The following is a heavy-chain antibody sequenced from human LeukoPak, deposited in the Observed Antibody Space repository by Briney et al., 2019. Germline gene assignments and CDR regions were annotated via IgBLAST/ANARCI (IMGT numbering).Heavy chain of an antibody. CDR1: GSTVSSNY. D-gene: IGHD1-26*01. V-gene: IGHV3-53*04. Sequence: GGSLRPSCPASGSTVSSNYMSWVRQAPGKWLEWVSVIDSGGSTYYADSVKGRFTISRHNSKSTLYLQMNSLRAEDTAVYYCASSKIVGDTIFDYWGQGTLVTVSS. CDR2: IDSGGST. CDR3: ASSKIVGDTIFDY. J-gene: IGHJ4*02.